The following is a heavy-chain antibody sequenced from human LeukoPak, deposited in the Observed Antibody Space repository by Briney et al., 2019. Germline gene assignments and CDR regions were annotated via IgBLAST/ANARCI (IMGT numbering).Heavy chain of an antibody. CDR3: ARVAGYSSSFSDI. CDR2: IIPIFGTA. CDR1: GGTFSSYA. J-gene: IGHJ3*02. Sequence: GASVKVSCKASGGTFSSYAISWVRQAPGQGLEWMGGIIPIFGTANYAQKFQGRVTITADESTSTASMELSSLRSEDTAVYYCARVAGYSSSFSDIWGQGTMVTVSS. D-gene: IGHD6-13*01. V-gene: IGHV1-69*13.